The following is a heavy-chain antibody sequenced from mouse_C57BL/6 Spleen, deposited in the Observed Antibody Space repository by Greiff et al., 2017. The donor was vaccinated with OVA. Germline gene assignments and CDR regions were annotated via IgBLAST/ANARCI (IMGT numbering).Heavy chain of an antibody. CDR3: ARDSITTVVARDAMDY. CDR2: IYPRDGST. D-gene: IGHD1-1*01. J-gene: IGHJ4*01. Sequence: QVQLQQSGPELVKPGASVKLSCKASGYTFTSYDINWVKQRPGQGLEWIGWIYPRDGSTKYNEKFKGKATLTVDTSSSTAYMELPSLTSEDSAVYFCARDSITTVVARDAMDYWGQGTSVTVSS. CDR1: GYTFTSYD. V-gene: IGHV1-85*01.